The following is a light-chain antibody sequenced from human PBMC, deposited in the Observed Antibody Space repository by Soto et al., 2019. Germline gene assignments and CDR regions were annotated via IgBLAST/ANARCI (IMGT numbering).Light chain of an antibody. CDR1: SSDVGNYNL. J-gene: IGLJ2*01. Sequence: QSVLTQPASVSGSPGQSITISCTGSSSDVGNYNLVSWYHQHPGRAPKLLIYEVTKRPSGVSNRFSGSKSGNTASLTISGLQAEDEADYYCCSYAGSNTLVVFGGGTKLTVL. CDR3: CSYAGSNTLVV. V-gene: IGLV2-23*02. CDR2: EVT.